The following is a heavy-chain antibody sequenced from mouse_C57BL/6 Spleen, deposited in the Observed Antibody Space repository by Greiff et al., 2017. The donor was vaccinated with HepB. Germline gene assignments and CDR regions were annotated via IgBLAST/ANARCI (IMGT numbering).Heavy chain of an antibody. V-gene: IGHV1-82*01. CDR3: ARVRTAQATSYFDY. CDR1: GYAFSSSW. CDR2: IYPGDGDT. J-gene: IGHJ2*01. Sequence: VKLQESGPELVKPGASVKISCKASGYAFSSSWMNWVKQRPGKGLEWIGRIYPGDGDTNYNGKFKGKATLTADKSSSTAYMQLSSLTSEDSAVYFCARVRTAQATSYFDYWGQGTTLTVSS. D-gene: IGHD3-2*02.